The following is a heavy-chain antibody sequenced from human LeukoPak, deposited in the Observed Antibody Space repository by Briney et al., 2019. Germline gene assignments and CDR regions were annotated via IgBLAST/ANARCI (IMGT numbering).Heavy chain of an antibody. J-gene: IGHJ4*02. CDR2: IYYSGST. CDR1: GGSISSSSYY. D-gene: IGHD1-1*01. Sequence: PSETLSLTCTVSGGSISSSSYYWGWIRQPPGKGLEWIGSIYYSGSTYYNPSLKSRVTISVDTSKNQFSLKLSSVTAADTAVYYCARHEELENFDYWGQGTLVTVSS. V-gene: IGHV4-39*01. CDR3: ARHEELENFDY.